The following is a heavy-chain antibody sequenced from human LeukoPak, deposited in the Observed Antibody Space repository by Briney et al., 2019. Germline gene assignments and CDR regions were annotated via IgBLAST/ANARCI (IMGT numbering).Heavy chain of an antibody. D-gene: IGHD1-1*01. V-gene: IGHV4-61*01. CDR3: ARLTRRSGNYFDY. J-gene: IGHJ4*02. CDR2: IYYGGNT. Sequence: SETLSLTCAVSRDSVSISNYYWGWVRQPPGRGLEWIGYIYYGGNTNYNPSLQSRVTITVDTSKSQFSLKLSSVTAADTAVYYCARLTRRSGNYFDYWGQGTLVTVSS. CDR1: RDSVSISNYY.